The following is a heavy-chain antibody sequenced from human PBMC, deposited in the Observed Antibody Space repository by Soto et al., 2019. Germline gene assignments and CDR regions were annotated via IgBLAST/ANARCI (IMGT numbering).Heavy chain of an antibody. CDR2: IIPIFGTA. CDR3: ALVLRYFDWSPKYNWFDP. V-gene: IGHV1-69*06. J-gene: IGHJ5*02. D-gene: IGHD3-9*01. CDR1: GGTFSSYA. Sequence: QVQLVQSGAEVQKPGSSVKVSCKASGGTFSSYAISWVRQAPGQGLEWMGGIIPIFGTANYAQKFQGRVTITADKSTSTAYMELSSLRSEDTAVYYCALVLRYFDWSPKYNWFDPWGQGTLVTVSS.